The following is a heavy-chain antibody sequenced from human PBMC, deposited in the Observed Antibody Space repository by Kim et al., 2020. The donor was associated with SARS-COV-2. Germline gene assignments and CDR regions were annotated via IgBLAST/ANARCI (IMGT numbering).Heavy chain of an antibody. CDR2: IYYSGST. J-gene: IGHJ4*02. CDR1: GGSISSSSYY. D-gene: IGHD3-22*01. Sequence: SETLSLTCTVSGGSISSSSYYWGWIRQPPGKGLEWIGSIYYSGSTYYNPSLKSRVTISVDTSKNQFSLKLSSVTAADTAVYYCARHHYYDSSGYYFREPPDYWGQGTLVTVSS. V-gene: IGHV4-39*01. CDR3: ARHHYYDSSGYYFREPPDY.